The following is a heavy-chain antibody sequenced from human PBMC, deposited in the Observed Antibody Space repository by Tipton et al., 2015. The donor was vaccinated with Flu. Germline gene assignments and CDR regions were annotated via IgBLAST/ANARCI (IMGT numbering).Heavy chain of an antibody. CDR2: IYTTGST. D-gene: IGHD3-10*01. CDR3: ARSPSYSGSGIYPYYFDD. CDR1: GGFITSGSYY. J-gene: IGHJ4*02. Sequence: LSLSCTVSGGFITSGSYYWSWIRQSAGKGLEWIGRIYTTGSTNYNPSLRSRVTISGDTSKNQFSLQLNSVTAEDTAVYYCARSPSYSGSGIYPYYFDDWGQGTLVTVSS. V-gene: IGHV4-61*02.